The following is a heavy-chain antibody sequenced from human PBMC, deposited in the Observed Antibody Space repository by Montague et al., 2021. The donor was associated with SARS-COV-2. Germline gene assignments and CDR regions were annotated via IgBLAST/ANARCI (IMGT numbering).Heavy chain of an antibody. J-gene: IGHJ6*02. Sequence: CAISXDSVSSKSAAWNWIRQSPSRGLEWLGRTYYRSQWYEDYAVSVKGRITIKPDTSKNQFSLHLESVSPDDTALYYCARGAYHDLYYYHHGMGVWGRGTTVSVS. V-gene: IGHV6-1*01. CDR2: TYYRSQWYE. CDR1: XDSVSSKSAA. CDR3: ARGAYHDLYYYHHGMGV. D-gene: IGHD3-10*01.